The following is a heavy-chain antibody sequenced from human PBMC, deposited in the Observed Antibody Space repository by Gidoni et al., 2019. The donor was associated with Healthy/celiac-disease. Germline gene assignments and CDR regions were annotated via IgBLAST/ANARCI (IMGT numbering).Heavy chain of an antibody. CDR2: INPNSGGT. J-gene: IGHJ6*02. D-gene: IGHD5-18*01. Sequence: QVQLVQSGAEVKKPGASVKVSCKASGYTFTGYYMHWVRQAPGQGLEWLGWINPNSGGTNYAQKFQGRVTMTRDTSISTAYMELSRLRSDDTAVYYCARGDTAMVSNLAVENYYYYYGMDVWGQGTTVTVSS. CDR1: GYTFTGYY. CDR3: ARGDTAMVSNLAVENYYYYYGMDV. V-gene: IGHV1-2*02.